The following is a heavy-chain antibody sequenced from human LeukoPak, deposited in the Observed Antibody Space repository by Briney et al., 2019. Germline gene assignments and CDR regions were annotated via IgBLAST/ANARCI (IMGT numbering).Heavy chain of an antibody. V-gene: IGHV1-69*13. CDR1: GGTFSSYA. CDR2: IIPIFGTA. Sequence: ASVKVSCKASGGTFSSYAISWVRQATGQGLEWMGGIIPIFGTANYAQKFQGRVTITADESTSTAYMELSSLRSEDTAVYYCARNPYSGSSGYYAYYFDYWGQGTLVTVSS. D-gene: IGHD3-22*01. CDR3: ARNPYSGSSGYYAYYFDY. J-gene: IGHJ4*02.